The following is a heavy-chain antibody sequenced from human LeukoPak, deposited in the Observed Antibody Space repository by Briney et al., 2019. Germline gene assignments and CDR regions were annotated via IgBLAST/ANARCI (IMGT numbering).Heavy chain of an antibody. CDR3: ARALRSGYDDHYYGMDV. Sequence: GGSLRLSCAASGFTFSSSAMHWVRQAPGKGLEWVAVISYDGSQKFHAHSVKGRFSISRDNSKNTLYLQMSSLTTEDTAVYYCARALRSGYDDHYYGMDVWGQGTTVTVSS. J-gene: IGHJ6*02. CDR2: ISYDGSQK. V-gene: IGHV3-30-3*01. D-gene: IGHD5-12*01. CDR1: GFTFSSSA.